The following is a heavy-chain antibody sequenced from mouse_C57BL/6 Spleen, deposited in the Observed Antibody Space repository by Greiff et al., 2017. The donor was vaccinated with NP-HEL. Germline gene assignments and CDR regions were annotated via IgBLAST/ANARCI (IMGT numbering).Heavy chain of an antibody. Sequence: QVQLQQSGPGLVQPSQSLSITCTVSGFSLTSYGVHWVRQSPGKGLEWLGVIWSGGSTDYNAAFISRLSISKDNSKSQVFFKMNSLQADDTAIYYCASLNWERGDYWGQGTTLTVSS. V-gene: IGHV2-2*01. CDR3: ASLNWERGDY. D-gene: IGHD4-1*02. CDR1: GFSLTSYG. CDR2: IWSGGST. J-gene: IGHJ2*01.